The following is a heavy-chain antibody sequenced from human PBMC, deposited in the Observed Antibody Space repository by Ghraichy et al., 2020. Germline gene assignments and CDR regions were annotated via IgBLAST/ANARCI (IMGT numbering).Heavy chain of an antibody. V-gene: IGHV4-34*01. CDR3: ARTYYDFWSGYPTFFDY. D-gene: IGHD3-3*01. CDR1: GGSFSGYY. CDR2: INHSGST. Sequence: SQTLSLTCAVYGGSFSGYYWSWIRQPPGKGLEWIGEINHSGSTNYNPSLKSRVTISVDTSKNQFSLKLSSVTAADTAVYYCARTYYDFWSGYPTFFDYWGQGTLVTVSS. J-gene: IGHJ4*02.